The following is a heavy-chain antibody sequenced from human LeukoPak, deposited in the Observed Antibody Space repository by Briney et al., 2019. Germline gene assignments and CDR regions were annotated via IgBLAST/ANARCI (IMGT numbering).Heavy chain of an antibody. CDR3: ARAKDTIFGVVIGGGFDY. Sequence: ASVKVSCKASGGTFSSYAISWGRQAPGQGLEWRGRIIPILGIANYAQKVQGRVTITADKSTSTAYMELSSRRSEDTAAYDCARAKDTIFGVVIGGGFDYWGQGTLVTVSS. J-gene: IGHJ4*02. D-gene: IGHD3-3*01. CDR1: GGTFSSYA. CDR2: IIPILGIA. V-gene: IGHV1-69*04.